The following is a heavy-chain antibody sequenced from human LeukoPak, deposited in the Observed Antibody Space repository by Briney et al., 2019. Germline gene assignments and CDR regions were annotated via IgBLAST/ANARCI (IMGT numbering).Heavy chain of an antibody. V-gene: IGHV4-61*02. CDR2: IYTSGST. D-gene: IGHD3-3*01. Sequence: SGTLSLTCTVSGGSISSGSYYWSWIRQPAGKGLEWIGRIYTSGSTNYNPSLKSRVTISVDTSKNQFSLKLSSVTAADTAVYYCARDVTRFWSGYFESWGQGTLVTVSS. CDR1: GGSISSGSYY. CDR3: ARDVTRFWSGYFES. J-gene: IGHJ4*02.